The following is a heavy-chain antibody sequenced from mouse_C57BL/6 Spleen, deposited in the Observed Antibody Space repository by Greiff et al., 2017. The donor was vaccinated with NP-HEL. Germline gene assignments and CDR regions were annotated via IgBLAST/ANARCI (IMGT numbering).Heavy chain of an antibody. D-gene: IGHD2-1*01. CDR2: IDPSDSYT. V-gene: IGHV1-59*01. CDR1: GYTFTSYW. J-gene: IGHJ4*01. Sequence: QVQLQQPGAELVRPGTSVKLSCKASGYTFTSYWMHWVKQRPGQGLEWIGVIDPSDSYTNYNQKFKGKATLTVDTSSSTAYMQLSSLTSEDSAVYYCARDGNCVSYYAMDYWGQGTSVTVSS. CDR3: ARDGNCVSYYAMDY.